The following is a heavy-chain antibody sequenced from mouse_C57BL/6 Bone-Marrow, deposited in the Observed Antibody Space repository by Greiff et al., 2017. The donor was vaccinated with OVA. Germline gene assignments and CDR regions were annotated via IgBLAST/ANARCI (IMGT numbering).Heavy chain of an antibody. CDR2: ISDGGSYT. CDR3: ARDRGGITVVEGLYYLDY. Sequence: EVKLVESGGGLVKPGGSLKLSCAASGFTFSSYAMSWVRQTPEKRLEWVATISDGGSYTYYPDNVKGRFTITRDNAKNNLYLQMSHLKSEDTAMYYCARDRGGITVVEGLYYLDYWGQGTTLTVSS. D-gene: IGHD1-1*01. CDR1: GFTFSSYA. J-gene: IGHJ2*01. V-gene: IGHV5-4*01.